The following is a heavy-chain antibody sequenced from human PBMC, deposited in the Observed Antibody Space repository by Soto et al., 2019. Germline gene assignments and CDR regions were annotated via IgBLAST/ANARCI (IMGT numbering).Heavy chain of an antibody. CDR3: ARTWRRTSYGMDV. V-gene: IGHV3-7*01. CDR1: GFTFSSYW. Sequence: GGSLRLSCAASGFTFSSYWMSWVRQAPGKGLEWVANIKQDGSEKYYVDSVKGRFTISRDNAKNSLYLQMNSLRAEDTAVYYCARTWRRTSYGMDVWGQGTKVTVSS. J-gene: IGHJ6*02. CDR2: IKQDGSEK. D-gene: IGHD3-3*01.